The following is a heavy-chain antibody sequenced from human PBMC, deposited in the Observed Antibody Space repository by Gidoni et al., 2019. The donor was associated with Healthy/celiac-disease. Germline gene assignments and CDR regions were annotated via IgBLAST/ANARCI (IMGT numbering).Heavy chain of an antibody. Sequence: QLQLQESGPGLVTPSETLSLTCTVSGASISSSSYYWGWIRQPPGKGLEWIGSIYYSGSTYYNPSLKSRVTISVDTSKNQFSLKLSSVTAADTAVYYCASGGGYSGYDFCHGGHGTLVTVSS. CDR3: ASGGGYSGYDFCH. J-gene: IGHJ4*01. V-gene: IGHV4-39*01. D-gene: IGHD5-12*01. CDR2: IYYSGST. CDR1: GASISSSSYY.